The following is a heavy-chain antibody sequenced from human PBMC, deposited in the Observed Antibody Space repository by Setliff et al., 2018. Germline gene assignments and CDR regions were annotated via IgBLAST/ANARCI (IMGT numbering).Heavy chain of an antibody. Sequence: SGPTLVNPTQTLTLTCTFSGFSLSTSGVGVGWIRQPPGKALEWLALIYWDDDKRYSPSLKSRLTITKDTSKNQVVLTMTNMDPVDTATCYCARCITIFGVVIPNAFDYWGQGTLVTVSS. CDR1: GFSLSTSGVG. V-gene: IGHV2-5*02. CDR2: IYWDDDK. J-gene: IGHJ4*02. D-gene: IGHD3-3*01. CDR3: ARCITIFGVVIPNAFDY.